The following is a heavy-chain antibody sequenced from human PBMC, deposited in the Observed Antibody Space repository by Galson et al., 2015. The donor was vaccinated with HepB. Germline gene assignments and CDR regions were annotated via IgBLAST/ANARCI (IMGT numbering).Heavy chain of an antibody. V-gene: IGHV4-59*08. J-gene: IGHJ4*02. CDR3: ARPRKASGYSWVD. Sequence: SETLSLTCTVSGDSIRGYHWSWIRQAPGKELEWIGYIFHTGSTDNNPSLRGRVSISIDTSKSQFSLKVNSVTAADMAVYYCARPRKASGYSWVDWGPGILVTVSS. D-gene: IGHD3-3*01. CDR1: GDSIRGYH. CDR2: IFHTGST.